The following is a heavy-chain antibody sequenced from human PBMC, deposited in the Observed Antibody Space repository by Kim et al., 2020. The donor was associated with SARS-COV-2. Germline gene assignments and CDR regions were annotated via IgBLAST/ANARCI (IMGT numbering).Heavy chain of an antibody. CDR3: VKYYQEAFDI. Sequence: GGSLRLSCAASGFTVSNNYMSWVRQAPGKGLEWLSVIYSGGSTSYADSVKGRFTISRDNSKNTLYLQMSNLRAEDMAVYYCVKYYQEAFDIWGQGTMVTVSS. CDR2: IYSGGST. J-gene: IGHJ3*02. D-gene: IGHD2-2*01. CDR1: GFTVSNNY. V-gene: IGHV3-53*01.